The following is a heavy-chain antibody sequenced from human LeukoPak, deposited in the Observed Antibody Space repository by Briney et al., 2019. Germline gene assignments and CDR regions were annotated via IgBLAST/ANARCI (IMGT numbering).Heavy chain of an antibody. CDR2: INPNSGGT. Sequence: ASVKVSCKASGYTFTGYYMHWVRQAPGQGLEWMGWINPNSGGTNYAQKFQGWVTMTRDTSISTAYMELSRLRSDDTAVYYCARADYYDSSGHPGANWFDPWGQGTLVTVSS. V-gene: IGHV1-2*04. CDR3: ARADYYDSSGHPGANWFDP. CDR1: GYTFTGYY. J-gene: IGHJ5*02. D-gene: IGHD3-22*01.